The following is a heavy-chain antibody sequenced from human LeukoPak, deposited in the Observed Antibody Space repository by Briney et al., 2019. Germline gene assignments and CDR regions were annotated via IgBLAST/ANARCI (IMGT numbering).Heavy chain of an antibody. Sequence: SETLSLTCAVSGGSFSDYYCSWIRQPPGKGLERIGVIHPYGSLYYNSSLTRRLTISIYTSKTQFSLMLTSLTAAATAFDYCSRGRDRSKAGEHWGQGTLVTVSS. V-gene: IGHV4-34*01. D-gene: IGHD2-21*01. CDR2: IHPYGSL. CDR3: SRGRDRSKAGEH. J-gene: IGHJ4*02. CDR1: GGSFSDYY.